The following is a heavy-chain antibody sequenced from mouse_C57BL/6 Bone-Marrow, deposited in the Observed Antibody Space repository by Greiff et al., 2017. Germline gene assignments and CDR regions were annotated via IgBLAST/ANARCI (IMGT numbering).Heavy chain of an antibody. D-gene: IGHD1-1*01. CDR1: GYTFTSYW. CDR3: AREWATVVYFDY. CDR2: IDPNSGGT. V-gene: IGHV1-72*01. J-gene: IGHJ2*01. Sequence: QVHVKQPGAELVKPGASVKLSCKASGYTFTSYWMHWVKQRPGRGLEWIGRIDPNSGGTKYNEKFKSKATLTVDKPSSTAYMQLSSLTSEDSAVYYCAREWATVVYFDYWGQGTTLTVSS.